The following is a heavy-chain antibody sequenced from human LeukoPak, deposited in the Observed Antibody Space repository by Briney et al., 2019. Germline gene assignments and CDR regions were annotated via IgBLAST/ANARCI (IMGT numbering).Heavy chain of an antibody. D-gene: IGHD5-18*01. CDR2: IIPTFGTA. CDR1: GGTFSSYA. Sequence: SVKVSCKASGGTFSSYAISWVRQAPGQGLEWMGGIIPTFGTANYAQKFQGRVTITADESTSTAYMELSSLRSGDTAVYYCARLPTHTAMATDYWGQGTLVTVSS. CDR3: ARLPTHTAMATDY. V-gene: IGHV1-69*13. J-gene: IGHJ4*02.